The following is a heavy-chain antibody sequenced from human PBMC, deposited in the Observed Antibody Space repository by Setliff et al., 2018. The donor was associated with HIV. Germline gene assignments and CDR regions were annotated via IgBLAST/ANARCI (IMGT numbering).Heavy chain of an antibody. J-gene: IGHJ6*02. V-gene: IGHV4-39*07. CDR2: IYYSGST. CDR1: GGSMSSSSYY. Sequence: SETLSLTCTVSGGSMSSSSYYWGWIRQTPDKGLEWIGIIYYSGSTYYNPSLKSRVTISVDTSKNQFSLKLSSVTAADTAVYYCARDLYSSGWYGLYYYGMDVWGQGTTVTVSS. CDR3: ARDLYSSGWYGLYYYGMDV. D-gene: IGHD6-19*01.